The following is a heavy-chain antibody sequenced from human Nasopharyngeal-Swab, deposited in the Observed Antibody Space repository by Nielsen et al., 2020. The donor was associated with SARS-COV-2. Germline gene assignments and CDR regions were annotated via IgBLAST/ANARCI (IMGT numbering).Heavy chain of an antibody. CDR1: GFSFSRFA. Sequence: GGSLRLSCSVSGFSFSRFAMHWVRQAPGKGLEYVSTINDYGNTIHYADSVRGRFTISRDISKSTLYLQMSSLSSEDTAVYYCVRDLPGSYSFDIWGQGTMVTVSS. CDR3: VRDLPGSYSFDI. J-gene: IGHJ3*02. CDR2: INDYGNTI. V-gene: IGHV3-64D*08. D-gene: IGHD1-26*01.